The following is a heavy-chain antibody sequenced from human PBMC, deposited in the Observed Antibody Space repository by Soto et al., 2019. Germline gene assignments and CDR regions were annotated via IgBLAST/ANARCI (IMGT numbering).Heavy chain of an antibody. CDR1: GYSFTSYS. CDR3: ARIKNYYDSSGDGRDDDYGMDV. J-gene: IGHJ6*02. Sequence: PGESLKISCKGSGYSFTSYSIGSVRQMPGKGLEWMGIIYPGDSDTRYSPSFQGQVTISADKSISTAYLQWSSLKTWGGDMYYCARIKNYYDSSGDGRDDDYGMDVWGQRTTVTVSS. CDR2: IYPGDSDT. V-gene: IGHV5-51*01. D-gene: IGHD3-22*01.